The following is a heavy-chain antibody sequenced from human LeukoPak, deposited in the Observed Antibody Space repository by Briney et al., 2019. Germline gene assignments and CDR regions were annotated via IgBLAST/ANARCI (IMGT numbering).Heavy chain of an antibody. V-gene: IGHV3-33*01. J-gene: IGHJ4*02. Sequence: GGSLRLSCAPSGFSLTTYGFHWVRQAPGKGLEWVAVIWYDGSKTYYPDSVKGRFTMSRHTSNNTLYLQMNSLRADDTAVYYCARDACSGGACFYCCGQGTLVTVSS. D-gene: IGHD2-21*02. CDR3: ARDACSGGACFYC. CDR1: GFSLTTYG. CDR2: IWYDGSKT.